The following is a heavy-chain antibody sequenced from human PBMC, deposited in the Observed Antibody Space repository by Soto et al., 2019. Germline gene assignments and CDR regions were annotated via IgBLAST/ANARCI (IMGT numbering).Heavy chain of an antibody. CDR1: GASVSSNSAA. J-gene: IGHJ4*02. D-gene: IGHD3-16*02. CDR2: TYYRSKWCN. CDR3: ARGGEGSYGSYYCDY. Sequence: SPTLSLTCVISGASVSSNSAAWNWIRQSPSRGLEWLGRTYYRSKWCNDYAVSVKSRITINPDTSKNHFSLQLNSVTPEDTAVYYCARGGEGSYGSYYCDYWGQGTLVTVSS. V-gene: IGHV6-1*01.